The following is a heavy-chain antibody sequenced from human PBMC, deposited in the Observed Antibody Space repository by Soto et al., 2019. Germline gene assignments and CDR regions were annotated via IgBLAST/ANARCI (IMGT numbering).Heavy chain of an antibody. J-gene: IGHJ5*02. CDR1: GGSFSGYY. V-gene: IGHV4-34*01. CDR2: INHSGST. D-gene: IGHD6-13*01. Sequence: QVQLQQWGAGLLKPSETLSLTCAVYGGSFSGYYWSWIRQPPGKGLEWIGEINHSGSTNYNPSLKSRVTISVDTSKNQFSLKLSSVTAADTDVYYCARGSTGYSSSWYVRWFDPWGQGTLVTVSS. CDR3: ARGSTGYSSSWYVRWFDP.